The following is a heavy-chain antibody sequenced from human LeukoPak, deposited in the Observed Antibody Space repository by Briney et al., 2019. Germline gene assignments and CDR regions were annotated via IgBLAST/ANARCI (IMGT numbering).Heavy chain of an antibody. Sequence: GGSLRLSCAASGFTFSSYAMHWVRQAPGKGLEWVAVISYDGSNKYYADSVKGRFTISRDNSKNTLYLQMNSLRAEDTAVYYCARDDGNYYDSSGYYVVGYYFDYWGQGTLVTVSS. D-gene: IGHD3-22*01. V-gene: IGHV3-30-3*01. CDR2: ISYDGSNK. CDR3: ARDDGNYYDSSGYYVVGYYFDY. CDR1: GFTFSSYA. J-gene: IGHJ4*02.